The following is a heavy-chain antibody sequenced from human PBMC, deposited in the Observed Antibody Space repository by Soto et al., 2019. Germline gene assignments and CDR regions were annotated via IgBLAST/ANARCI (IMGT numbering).Heavy chain of an antibody. D-gene: IGHD1-26*01. Sequence: QVQLVQSGDDVKKPGASVKVSGKASGYIFTSFGISWVRQAPGQGLEWMGWISAYNGNTNYAPTLQGRVTMTTDTSTSTASMELRSLRSDDTAVDYWARDNSRLYFDYWGQGALVTVSS. CDR2: ISAYNGNT. V-gene: IGHV1-18*01. CDR3: ARDNSRLYFDY. J-gene: IGHJ4*02. CDR1: GYIFTSFG.